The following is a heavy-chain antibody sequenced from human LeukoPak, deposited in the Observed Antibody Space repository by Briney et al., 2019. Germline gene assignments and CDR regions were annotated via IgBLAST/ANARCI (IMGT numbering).Heavy chain of an antibody. CDR3: ARVLSQPAYYFDY. CDR1: GGTFSSYA. D-gene: IGHD2-2*01. CDR2: IIPIFGTA. Sequence: SVKVSCKASGGTFSSYAISWVRQAPGQGLEWMGGIIPIFGTANYAQRFQGRVTITADESTSTAYMELSSLRSEDTAVYYCARVLSQPAYYFDYWGQGTLVTVSS. V-gene: IGHV1-69*13. J-gene: IGHJ4*02.